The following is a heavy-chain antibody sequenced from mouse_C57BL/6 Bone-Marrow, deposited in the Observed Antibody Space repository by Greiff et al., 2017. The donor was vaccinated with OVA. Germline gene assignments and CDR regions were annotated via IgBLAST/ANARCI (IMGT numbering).Heavy chain of an antibody. Sequence: EVKLQESGPGLVKPSQSLSLTCSVTGYSITSGYYWNWIRQFPGNKLEWMGYISYDGSNNYNPSLKNRISITRDTSKNQFFLKLNSVTTEDTATYYCASLITTVVANGDYAMDYWGQGTSVTVSS. CDR1: GYSITSGYY. V-gene: IGHV3-6*01. CDR2: ISYDGSN. D-gene: IGHD1-1*01. CDR3: ASLITTVVANGDYAMDY. J-gene: IGHJ4*01.